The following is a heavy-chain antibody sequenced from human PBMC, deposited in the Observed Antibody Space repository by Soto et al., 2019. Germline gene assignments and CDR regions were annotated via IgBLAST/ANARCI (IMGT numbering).Heavy chain of an antibody. J-gene: IGHJ3*02. CDR3: ARSGSSSWQSSDAFDI. CDR2: ISSSSSTI. Sequence: GGSLRLSCAASGFTFSSYSMNWVRQAPGKGLEWVSYISSSSSTIYYADSVKGRFTISRDNAKNSLYLQMNSLRAEDTAVYYCARSGSSSWQSSDAFDIWGQGTMVTVSS. V-gene: IGHV3-48*04. D-gene: IGHD6-13*01. CDR1: GFTFSSYS.